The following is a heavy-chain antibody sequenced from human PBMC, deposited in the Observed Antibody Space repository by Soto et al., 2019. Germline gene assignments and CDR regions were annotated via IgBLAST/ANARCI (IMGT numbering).Heavy chain of an antibody. V-gene: IGHV1-69*13. Sequence: ASVKVSCKASGGTFSNYAISWVRQAPGQGLEWMGGIIPIFGTANYAQKFQGRVTITADESTSTAYMELSSLRSEDTAVYYCAERIRKRFLGKYCLSPFQLFGPLGQGTPVT. J-gene: IGHJ5*01. D-gene: IGHD2-15*01. CDR2: IIPIFGTA. CDR3: AERIRKRFLGKYCLSPFQLFGP. CDR1: GGTFSNYA.